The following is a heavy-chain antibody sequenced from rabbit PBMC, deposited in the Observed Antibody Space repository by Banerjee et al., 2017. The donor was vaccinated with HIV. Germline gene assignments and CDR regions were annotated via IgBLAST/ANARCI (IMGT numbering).Heavy chain of an antibody. Sequence: QEQLEESGGDLVKPEGSLTLTCTASGFTISSRYWICWVRQAPGKGLEWIGCIYTGDDTTYYANWAKGRFTISKTSSTTMTLQMTSLTDADTATYFCARDSGGSGWNFGLRGPGTLVTVS. CDR1: GFTISSRYW. CDR3: ARDSGGSGWNFGL. V-gene: IGHV1S45*01. J-gene: IGHJ4*01. CDR2: IYTGDDTT. D-gene: IGHD1-1*01.